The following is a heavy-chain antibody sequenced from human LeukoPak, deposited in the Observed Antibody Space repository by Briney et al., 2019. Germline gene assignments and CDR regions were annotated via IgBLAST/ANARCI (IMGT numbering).Heavy chain of an antibody. CDR3: AKDRRDCSGGSCYSFFDY. V-gene: IGHV3-30*18. J-gene: IGHJ4*02. Sequence: GRSLRLSCAASGFTFSSYGMPWVRQAPGKGLEWVAVISYDGSNKYYADSVKGRFTISRDNSKNTLYLQMNSLRAEDTAVYYCAKDRRDCSGGSCYSFFDYWGQGTLVTVSS. D-gene: IGHD2-15*01. CDR2: ISYDGSNK. CDR1: GFTFSSYG.